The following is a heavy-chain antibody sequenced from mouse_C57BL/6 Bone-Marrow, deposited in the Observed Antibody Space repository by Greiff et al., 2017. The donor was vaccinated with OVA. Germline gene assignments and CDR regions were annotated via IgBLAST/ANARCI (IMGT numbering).Heavy chain of an antibody. J-gene: IGHJ3*01. D-gene: IGHD3-2*02. CDR3: ARETAQNAY. CDR2: ISYDGSN. V-gene: IGHV3-6*01. CDR1: GYSITSGYY. Sequence: EVKLVESGPGLVKPSQSLSLTCSVTGYSITSGYYWNWIRQFPGNKLEWRGYISYDGSNNYNPSLKNRISITRDTSKNQFFLKLNSVTTEDTATYYCARETAQNAYWGQGTLVTVSA.